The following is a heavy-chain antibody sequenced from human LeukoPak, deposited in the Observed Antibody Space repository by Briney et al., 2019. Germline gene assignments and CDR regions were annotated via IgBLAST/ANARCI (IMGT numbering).Heavy chain of an antibody. CDR1: GFTFDDYA. Sequence: PGGSLRLSCAASGFTFDDYAMHWVRQDPGKGLEWVPLISGDGGSTYYADSVKGRFTISRDNSKNSLYLQMNSLRTEDTALYYCAKDRVDDFWSGYLDYWGQGTLVTVSS. D-gene: IGHD3-3*01. CDR3: AKDRVDDFWSGYLDY. J-gene: IGHJ4*02. CDR2: ISGDGGST. V-gene: IGHV3-43*02.